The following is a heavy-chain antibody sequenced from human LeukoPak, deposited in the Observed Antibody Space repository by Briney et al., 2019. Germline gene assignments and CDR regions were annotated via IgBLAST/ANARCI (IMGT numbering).Heavy chain of an antibody. D-gene: IGHD3-3*01. V-gene: IGHV4-61*02. CDR1: GGSINSGNYY. CDR2: IYTSGST. CDR3: ARGASYDSDDAFDI. J-gene: IGHJ3*02. Sequence: PSQTLSLTCTVSGGSINSGNYYWSWIRQPAGKGLEWIGRIYTSGSTNSHPSLRTRVPISVDTSRNQFSLKLSSVTAADTAVYYCARGASYDSDDAFDIWGQGTMVTVSS.